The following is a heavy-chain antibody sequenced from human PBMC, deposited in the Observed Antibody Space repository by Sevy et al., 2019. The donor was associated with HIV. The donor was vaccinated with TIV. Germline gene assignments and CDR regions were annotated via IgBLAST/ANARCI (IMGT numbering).Heavy chain of an antibody. Sequence: GGSLRLSCAASGFTFSSYAMSWVRQAPGKGLEWVSAISCSGGSTYYADSVKGRLTISRVNSKNTLYLQMNSLRAEDTAVYYCASSGDYRYFDYWGQGTLVTVSS. J-gene: IGHJ4*02. CDR3: ASSGDYRYFDY. V-gene: IGHV3-23*01. D-gene: IGHD4-17*01. CDR1: GFTFSSYA. CDR2: ISCSGGST.